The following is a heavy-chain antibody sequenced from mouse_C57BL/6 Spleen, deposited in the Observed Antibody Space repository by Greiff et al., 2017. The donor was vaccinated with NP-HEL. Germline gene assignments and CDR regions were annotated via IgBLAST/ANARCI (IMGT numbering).Heavy chain of an antibody. Sequence: VQLQQSGGGLVKPGGSLKLSCAASGFTFSDYGMHWVRQAPEKGLEWVAYISSGSSTIYYADTVKGRFTISRDNAKNTLFLQMTSLRSEDTAMYYCARRSTMITSWDFDYWGQGTTLTVSS. J-gene: IGHJ2*01. CDR1: GFTFSDYG. V-gene: IGHV5-17*01. CDR2: ISSGSSTI. CDR3: ARRSTMITSWDFDY. D-gene: IGHD2-4*01.